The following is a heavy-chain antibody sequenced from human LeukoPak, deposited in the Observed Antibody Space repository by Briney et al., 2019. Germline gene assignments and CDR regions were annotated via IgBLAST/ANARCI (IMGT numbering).Heavy chain of an antibody. CDR2: MNPNSGNT. Sequence: ASVKVSCKASGYTFTSYDINWVRQATGQGLEWMGWMNPNSGNTGYAQKFQGRVTMTRNTSISTAYMELSSLRSEDTAVYHCAREGAVGGYYYYYYGMDVWGQGTTVTVSS. D-gene: IGHD6-19*01. V-gene: IGHV1-8*01. J-gene: IGHJ6*02. CDR3: AREGAVGGYYYYYYGMDV. CDR1: GYTFTSYD.